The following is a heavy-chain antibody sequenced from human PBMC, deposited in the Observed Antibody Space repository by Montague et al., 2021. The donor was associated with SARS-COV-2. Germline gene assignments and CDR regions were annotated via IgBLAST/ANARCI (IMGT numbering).Heavy chain of an antibody. V-gene: IGHV6-1*01. CDR2: TFYKNKRNY. J-gene: IGHJ6*02. CDR3: ARVRHLGRGMDV. CDR1: GDSVVGLGRR. D-gene: IGHD7-27*01. Sequence: CAISGDSVVGLGRRSEEHRSEPQTPRYFLCRTFYKNKRNYHYADSVKSRITIDPDTSKNQVSLQLRSVTPEDTAVYLCARVRHLGRGMDVWGQGTTVTVSS.